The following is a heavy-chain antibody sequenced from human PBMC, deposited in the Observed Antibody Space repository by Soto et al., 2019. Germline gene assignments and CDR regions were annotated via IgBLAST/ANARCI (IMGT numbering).Heavy chain of an antibody. CDR2: INPNSGGT. Sequence: ASVKFSCKASGYTFTGYYMHWVRQAPGQGLEWMGWINPNSGGTNYAQKFQGWVTMTRDTSISTAYMELSRLRSDDTAVYYCARDSRPYYGSGSYYNPDAFDIWGQGTMVTVSS. CDR3: ARDSRPYYGSGSYYNPDAFDI. D-gene: IGHD3-10*01. CDR1: GYTFTGYY. V-gene: IGHV1-2*04. J-gene: IGHJ3*02.